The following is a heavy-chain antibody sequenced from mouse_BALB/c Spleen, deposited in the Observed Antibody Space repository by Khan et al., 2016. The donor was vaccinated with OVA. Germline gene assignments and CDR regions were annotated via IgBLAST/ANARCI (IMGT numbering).Heavy chain of an antibody. J-gene: IGHJ3*01. CDR2: IFPGTGTT. Sequence: QVQLQQSGAELVKPGASVKLSCKTSGYTFTSYWIQWVKQRPGKGLGWIGQIFPGTGTTYYNENFKGKATLTVDTSSSTAYMQLSSLTSEDSAVYFCSRGYFCNYEFFYGGQGTLVTVSP. V-gene: IGHV1S132*01. CDR1: GYTFTSYW. D-gene: IGHD2-1*01. CDR3: SRGYFCNYEFFY.